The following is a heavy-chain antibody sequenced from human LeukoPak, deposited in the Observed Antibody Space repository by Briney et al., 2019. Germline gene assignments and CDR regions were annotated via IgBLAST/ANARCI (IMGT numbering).Heavy chain of an antibody. V-gene: IGHV4-31*03. CDR2: IYYSGST. J-gene: IGHJ6*03. CDR3: ARLNLIAAAGTYDYYYYMDV. D-gene: IGHD6-13*01. CDR1: GGSISSGGYY. Sequence: NPSETLSLTCTVSGGSISSGGYYWIWIRQHPGKGLEWIGYIYYSGSTYYNPSLKSRVNISVDTSKNQFSLKLSSVTAAETAVYYCARLNLIAAAGTYDYYYYMDVWGKGTTVTVSS.